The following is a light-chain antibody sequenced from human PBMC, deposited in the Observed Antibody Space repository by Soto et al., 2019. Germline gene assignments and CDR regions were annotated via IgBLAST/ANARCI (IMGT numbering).Light chain of an antibody. CDR3: QQYGSSPPIT. CDR2: GAS. J-gene: IGKJ5*01. V-gene: IGKV3-20*01. CDR1: QSVSSSY. Sequence: IVLTQSPGTLSLSPGGRATLSCRASQSVSSSYLAWYQQKPGQAPRLLIYGASSRATGIPDRFSGSGSGTDFTLTISRLEPEDFAVYYCQQYGSSPPITFGQGTRLENK.